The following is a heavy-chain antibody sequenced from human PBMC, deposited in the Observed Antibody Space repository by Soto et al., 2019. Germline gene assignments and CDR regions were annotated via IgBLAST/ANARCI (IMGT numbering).Heavy chain of an antibody. V-gene: IGHV1-18*01. J-gene: IGHJ2*01. D-gene: IGHD2-15*01. CDR1: GYTFTHYC. CDR3: ARDLHSGGKYWYFDI. CDR2: INSFSGDT. Sequence: ASVKVSCKASGYTFTHYCITWVRQAPGQGLEWMGWINSFSGDTNYPQKLQGRLTMTTDTSTNTVYMELRNLRSDDTAVYYCARDLHSGGKYWYFDIWGRGTLVTVSS.